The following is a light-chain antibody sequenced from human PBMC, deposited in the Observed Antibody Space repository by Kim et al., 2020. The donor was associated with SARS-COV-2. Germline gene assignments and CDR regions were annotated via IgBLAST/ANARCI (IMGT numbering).Light chain of an antibody. V-gene: IGLV3-19*01. CDR1: SLRSYY. CDR2: GKN. CDR3: NSRDSSGSHLV. J-gene: IGLJ2*01. Sequence: ALGQTVRITCQGDSLRSYYASWYQQKPGQAPLLVIYGKNNRPSGIPDRFSGSTSGNTASLTITGAQAEDEADYYCNSRDSSGSHLVFGGGTQLTVL.